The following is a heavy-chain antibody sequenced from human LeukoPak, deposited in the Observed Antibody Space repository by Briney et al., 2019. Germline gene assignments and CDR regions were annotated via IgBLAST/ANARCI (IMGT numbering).Heavy chain of an antibody. CDR2: MYHTGSP. D-gene: IGHD6-13*01. V-gene: IGHV4-4*02. CDR1: GGSISSNNW. J-gene: IGHJ4*02. Sequence: SETLSLTCAVSGGSISSNNWWSWVRQPPGKGLEWIGEMYHTGSPNYNPSLRSRVTISVDTSKNQFSLKLSSVTAADTAVYYCARRPGQQHYFDYWGQGTLVTVSS. CDR3: ARRPGQQHYFDY.